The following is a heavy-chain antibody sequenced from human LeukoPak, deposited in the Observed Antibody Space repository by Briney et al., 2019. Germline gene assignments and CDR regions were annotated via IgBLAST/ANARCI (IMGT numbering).Heavy chain of an antibody. D-gene: IGHD2-2*01. CDR1: GFTFSSYA. J-gene: IGHJ4*02. V-gene: IGHV3-23*01. CDR2: ISGSGDST. CDR3: AKDLGFGYCSSTSCKFATYFDY. Sequence: GGSLRLSCAASGFTFSSYAMSWVRQAPGKGLEWVSAISGSGDSTYYGDSVKGRFTIPRDNSKNTLYLQMNSLRAEDTAVYYCAKDLGFGYCSSTSCKFATYFDYWGQGTLVTVSS.